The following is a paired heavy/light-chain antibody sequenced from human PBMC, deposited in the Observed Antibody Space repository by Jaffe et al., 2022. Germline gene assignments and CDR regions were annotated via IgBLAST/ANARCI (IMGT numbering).Light chain of an antibody. V-gene: IGLV2-14*01. CDR1: SSDVGGYNY. Sequence: QSALTQPASVSGSPGQSITISCTGTSSDVGGYNYVSWYQQHPGKAPKLMIYEVSNRPSGVSNRFSGSKSGNTASLTISGLQAEDEADYYCSSYTISSPSYVFGTGTKVTVL. J-gene: IGLJ1*01. CDR2: EVS. CDR3: SSYTISSPSYV.
Heavy chain of an antibody. V-gene: IGHV5-51*03. CDR1: GYSFTSNW. CDR2: MYPRDSDT. J-gene: IGHJ4*02. CDR3: AIAAHGNTYFDY. D-gene: IGHD6-13*01. Sequence: EVQLVQSGAEVKKPGESLKISCKGSGYSFTSNWIGWVRQMPGKGLEWMGIMYPRDSDTRYSPSFQGQVTISADKSISTAYLQWSSLEASDTAMYYCAIAAHGNTYFDYWGQGTLVTVSS.